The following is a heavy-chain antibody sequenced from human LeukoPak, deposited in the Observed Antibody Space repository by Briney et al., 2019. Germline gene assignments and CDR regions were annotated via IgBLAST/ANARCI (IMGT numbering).Heavy chain of an antibody. Sequence: GGSLRLSCAASGFTFSSYAMHWVRQAPGKGLEWVSYISSSSSYTNYADSVRGRFTISRDNSKNMLYLQMNSLRAEDTAVYYCVKLSSGSGSKFGFDSWGQGTLVTVSS. V-gene: IGHV3-21*05. J-gene: IGHJ4*02. CDR1: GFTFSSYA. CDR3: VKLSSGSGSKFGFDS. CDR2: ISSSSSYT. D-gene: IGHD6-19*01.